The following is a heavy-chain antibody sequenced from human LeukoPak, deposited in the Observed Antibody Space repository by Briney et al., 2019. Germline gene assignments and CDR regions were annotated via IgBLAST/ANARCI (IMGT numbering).Heavy chain of an antibody. V-gene: IGHV1-8*01. CDR3: ASDTFDY. CDR2: MNPNSGNT. CDR1: GYTFTSYD. Sequence: GASVKDSSEASGYTFTSYDISWVRQATGQGLEWMGWMNPNSGNTGYAQKFQGRVTMTRNTSISTAYMELSSLRSEDTAVYYCASDTFDYWGQGTLVTVSS. D-gene: IGHD3-22*01. J-gene: IGHJ4*02.